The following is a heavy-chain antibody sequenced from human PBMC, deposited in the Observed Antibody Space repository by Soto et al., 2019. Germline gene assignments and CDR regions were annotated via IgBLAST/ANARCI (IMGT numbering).Heavy chain of an antibody. J-gene: IGHJ6*02. CDR2: IIPIFGTA. V-gene: IGHV1-69*01. D-gene: IGHD5-18*01. CDR1: GGTFSSYA. Sequence: QVQLVQSGAEVKKPGSSVKVSCKASGGTFSSYAISWVRQAPGQGLEWMRGIIPIFGTANYAQKLQGRVTITADESTSTAYMELSSLRSEDTAVYYCARDAGYSPPPYYYGMDVWGQGTTVTVSS. CDR3: ARDAGYSPPPYYYGMDV.